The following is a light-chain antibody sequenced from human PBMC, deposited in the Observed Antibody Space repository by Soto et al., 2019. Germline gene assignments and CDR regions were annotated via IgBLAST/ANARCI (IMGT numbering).Light chain of an antibody. Sequence: DIEMTQSPSTLSASVGDRVTITCRASQSISSWLAWYQQKPGKAPKLLIYKASSLESGVPSRFSGSGSGTEFTLTISSLQPDDLATYYCQQYKSYFRTFGQGTKVEIK. J-gene: IGKJ1*01. CDR2: KAS. CDR3: QQYKSYFRT. CDR1: QSISSW. V-gene: IGKV1-5*03.